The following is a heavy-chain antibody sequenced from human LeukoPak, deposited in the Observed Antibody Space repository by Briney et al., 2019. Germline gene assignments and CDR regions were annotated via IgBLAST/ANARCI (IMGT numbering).Heavy chain of an antibody. J-gene: IGHJ4*02. Sequence: GGSLRLSCAASGFAFNNYDMTWVRQAPGKGLEWVSAISGSGGSTYYADSVKGRFTISRDNSKNTLYLQMNSLRAEDTAVYYCAKVGTYYDFWSGYSIPHFDYWGQGTLVTVSS. CDR1: GFAFNNYD. CDR2: ISGSGGST. CDR3: AKVGTYYDFWSGYSIPHFDY. D-gene: IGHD3-3*01. V-gene: IGHV3-23*01.